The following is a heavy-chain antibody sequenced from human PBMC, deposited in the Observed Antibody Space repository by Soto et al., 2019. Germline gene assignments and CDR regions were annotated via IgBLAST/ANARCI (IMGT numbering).Heavy chain of an antibody. CDR3: ARDERWLQLFLFDY. D-gene: IGHD5-12*01. CDR1: GFTFSSYA. V-gene: IGHV3-30-3*01. Sequence: PGGSLRLSCAASGFTFSSYAMHWVRQAPGKGLEWVAVISYDGSNKYYADSVKGRFTISRDNSKNTLYLQMNSLRAEDTAVYYCARDERWLQLFLFDYWGQGTLVTVSS. CDR2: ISYDGSNK. J-gene: IGHJ4*02.